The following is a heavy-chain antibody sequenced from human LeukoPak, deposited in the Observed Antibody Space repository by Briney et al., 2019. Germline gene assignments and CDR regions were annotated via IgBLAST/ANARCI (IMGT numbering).Heavy chain of an antibody. Sequence: ASVKVSCKASGYTFTGYYMHWVRQAPGQELEWMGWINPNSGGTNYAQKFQGRVTMTRDTSISTAYMELSRLRSDDTAVYYCARDGRYYDSSGYPLYWYFDLWGRGTLVTVSS. V-gene: IGHV1-2*02. J-gene: IGHJ2*01. CDR1: GYTFTGYY. D-gene: IGHD3-22*01. CDR2: INPNSGGT. CDR3: ARDGRYYDSSGYPLYWYFDL.